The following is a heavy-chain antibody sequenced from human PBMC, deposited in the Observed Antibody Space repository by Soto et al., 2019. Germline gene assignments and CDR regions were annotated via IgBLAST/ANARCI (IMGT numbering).Heavy chain of an antibody. J-gene: IGHJ4*02. CDR3: ATDSGTSDY. CDR2: IKQDGSER. V-gene: IGHV3-7*01. CDR1: GFTFSTYW. D-gene: IGHD1-1*01. Sequence: GGSLRLSCAASGFTFSTYWMSWVRQAPGKGLEWVANIKQDGSERYYVDSVKGRFTISRDNAKNSLYLQMSNLRTEDTAVYYCATDSGTSDYWGQGTLVTVSS.